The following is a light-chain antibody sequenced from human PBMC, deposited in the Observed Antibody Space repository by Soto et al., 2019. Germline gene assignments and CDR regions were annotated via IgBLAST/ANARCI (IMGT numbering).Light chain of an antibody. J-gene: IGKJ5*01. CDR3: QQYGSSPPSST. Sequence: EVVLTQSPGTLSLSPGERATLSCRASQRVSSGYLAWYQQKAGRAPRLLIYGASSRATGIPDRFSGRGSGTDFTLTISRLEPEDFAVYYCQQYGSSPPSSTFGQGTRLEI. CDR2: GAS. V-gene: IGKV3-20*01. CDR1: QRVSSGY.